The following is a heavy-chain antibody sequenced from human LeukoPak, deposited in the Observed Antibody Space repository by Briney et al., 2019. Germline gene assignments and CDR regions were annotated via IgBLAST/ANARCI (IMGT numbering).Heavy chain of an antibody. CDR1: GYTFTGYY. CDR2: IDPNSGGT. D-gene: IGHD3-22*01. Sequence: ASMKVSCKASGYTFTGYYMHWVRQAPGQGLEWMGWIDPNSGGTNYAQKFQGWVTMTRDTSISTAYMELSRLRSDDTAVYYCAAVLIGAFDIWGQGTMVTVSS. J-gene: IGHJ3*02. V-gene: IGHV1-2*04. CDR3: AAVLIGAFDI.